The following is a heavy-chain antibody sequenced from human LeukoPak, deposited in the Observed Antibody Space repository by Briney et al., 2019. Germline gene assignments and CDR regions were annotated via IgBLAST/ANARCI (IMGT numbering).Heavy chain of an antibody. Sequence: GGSLRLSCAASGFTFSSYAMSWARQAPGKGLEWVGRSKNTADGGTTDYAAPVKGRFTISRDDSKSTLYLQMNSLKTEDTAVYFCTTAKWLLKYWGQGTLVTVSS. V-gene: IGHV3-15*01. D-gene: IGHD5-12*01. CDR2: SKNTADGGTT. J-gene: IGHJ4*02. CDR3: TTAKWLLKY. CDR1: GFTFSSYA.